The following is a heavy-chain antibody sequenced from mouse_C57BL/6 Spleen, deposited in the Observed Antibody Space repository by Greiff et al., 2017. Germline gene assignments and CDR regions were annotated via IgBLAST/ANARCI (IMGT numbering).Heavy chain of an antibody. CDR2: IDPETGGT. D-gene: IGHD1-1*01. Sequence: VKLVESGAELVRPGASVTLSCKASGYTFTDYEMHWVKQTPVHGLEWIGAIDPETGGTAYNQKFKGKAILTADKSSSTAYMELRSLTSEDSAVYYCTITTVVATWMDYWGQGTSVTVSS. CDR3: TITTVVATWMDY. J-gene: IGHJ4*01. CDR1: GYTFTDYE. V-gene: IGHV1-15*01.